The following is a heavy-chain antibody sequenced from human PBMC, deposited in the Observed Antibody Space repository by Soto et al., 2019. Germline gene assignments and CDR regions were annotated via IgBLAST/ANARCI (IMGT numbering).Heavy chain of an antibody. V-gene: IGHV1-3*01. J-gene: IGHJ1*01. CDR1: GYSVTDYA. Sequence: QVHLVQSGAEVKKPGASVRVSCKASGYSVTDYAIHWVRQAPGQTFEWMGWVNPANGHTKYSEKYQGRVTISWDTTAATANMELTSLTRENTAVYFCARDSEVLVLGAENFQHWGQGTLVTVSS. CDR2: VNPANGHT. D-gene: IGHD6-13*01. CDR3: ARDSEVLVLGAENFQH.